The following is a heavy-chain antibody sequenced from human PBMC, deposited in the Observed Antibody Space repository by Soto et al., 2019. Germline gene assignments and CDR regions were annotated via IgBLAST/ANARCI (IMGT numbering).Heavy chain of an antibody. D-gene: IGHD1-7*01. CDR1: GYSFTSYW. CDR2: IDPSDSYT. J-gene: IGHJ6*02. V-gene: IGHV5-10-1*01. CDR3: ARHGAGTTYYYGMDV. Sequence: GESLKISCKGSGYSFTSYWISWVRQMPGKGLEWMGRIDPSDSYTNYSPSFQGHVTISADKSISTAYLQWSSLKASDTAMHYCARHGAGTTYYYGMDVWGQGTTVTVSS.